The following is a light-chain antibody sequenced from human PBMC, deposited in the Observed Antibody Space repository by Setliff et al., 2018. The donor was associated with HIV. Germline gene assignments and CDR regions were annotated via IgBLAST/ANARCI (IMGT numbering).Light chain of an antibody. CDR3: CSYAGSNIFVV. J-gene: IGLJ1*01. V-gene: IGLV2-23*02. CDR1: RSDVGGYDY. CDR2: EVN. Sequence: ALTQPASVSGSPGQSITISCTGTRSDVGGYDYVSWYQQHPDKAPKLMIYEVNKRPSGVSNRFSGSKSGTTASLAISGLQADDEADYYCCSYAGSNIFVVFGTGTKVTVL.